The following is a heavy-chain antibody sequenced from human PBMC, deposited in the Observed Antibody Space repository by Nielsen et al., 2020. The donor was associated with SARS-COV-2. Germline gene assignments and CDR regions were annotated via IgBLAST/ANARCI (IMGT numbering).Heavy chain of an antibody. D-gene: IGHD3-10*01. CDR1: GFTFSDYW. CDR3: ARNFYGSGSYPFDP. CDR2: IHQDGGET. J-gene: IGHJ5*02. V-gene: IGHV3-7*03. Sequence: GESLKISCAASGFTFSDYWMSRVRQAPGKGLEWVANIHQDGGETRYADSVKGRFTISRDNAKNSLYLQMNSLRAEDTAMYYCARNFYGSGSYPFDPWGQGTLVTASS.